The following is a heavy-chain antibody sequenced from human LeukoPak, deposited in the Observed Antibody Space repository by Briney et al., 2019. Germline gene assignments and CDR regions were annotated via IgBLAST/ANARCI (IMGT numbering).Heavy chain of an antibody. Sequence: PGGSLRLSCTASRFTFSNYAMHWVRQAPERGLEYVSAISSDGGSTYHANSVKARFTISRDNSKNTLYLQMGSLRPEDMAVYYCARAYTGTYYFDYWGQGTLVTVSS. CDR2: ISSDGGST. CDR1: RFTFSNYA. CDR3: ARAYTGTYYFDY. J-gene: IGHJ4*02. V-gene: IGHV3-64*01. D-gene: IGHD1-26*01.